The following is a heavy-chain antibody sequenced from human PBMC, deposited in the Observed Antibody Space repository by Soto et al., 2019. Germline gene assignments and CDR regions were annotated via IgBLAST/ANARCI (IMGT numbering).Heavy chain of an antibody. D-gene: IGHD6-6*01. CDR3: ASELTSIAARPSDY. Sequence: SETLSLTCAVYGGSFSGYYWSWIRQPPGKGLEWIGEINHSGSTNYNPSLKSRVTISVDTSKNQFSLKLSSVTAADTAVYYCASELTSIAARPSDYWGQGTLVTVSS. CDR1: GGSFSGYY. J-gene: IGHJ4*02. V-gene: IGHV4-34*01. CDR2: INHSGST.